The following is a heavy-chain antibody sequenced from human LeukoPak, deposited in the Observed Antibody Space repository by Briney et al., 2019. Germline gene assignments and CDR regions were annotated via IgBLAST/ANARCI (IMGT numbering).Heavy chain of an antibody. CDR1: GYSFTGYY. CDR2: ISPKSGVT. Sequence: ASVKVSCKASGYSFTGYYIHWLRQAPGQGLEWMGWISPKSGVTNSAQKFQGRVTMTRDTSISTAYMELSSLRSEDTAVYYCARVYMLAAAWAPFFDYWGQGTLVTVSS. J-gene: IGHJ4*02. V-gene: IGHV1-2*02. CDR3: ARVYMLAAAWAPFFDY. D-gene: IGHD6-13*01.